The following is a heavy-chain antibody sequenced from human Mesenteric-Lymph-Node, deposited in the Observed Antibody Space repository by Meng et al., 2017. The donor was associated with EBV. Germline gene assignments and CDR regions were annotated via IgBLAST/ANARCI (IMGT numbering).Heavy chain of an antibody. V-gene: IGHV4-30-4*07. CDR3: ARARPYCGGDCYYFAS. CDR1: XGSISSGGYS. Sequence: QVQLQESGPGLVKPSXXXXXLXXVXXGSISSGGYSWSWIRRPPGKGLEWIGSLYYDGSIYYNPSLKSRLTISVDTSKNQFSLRLNSVTAADTALYYCARARPYCGGDCYYFASWGQGTLVTVSS. J-gene: IGHJ4*02. CDR2: LYYDGSI. D-gene: IGHD2-21*02.